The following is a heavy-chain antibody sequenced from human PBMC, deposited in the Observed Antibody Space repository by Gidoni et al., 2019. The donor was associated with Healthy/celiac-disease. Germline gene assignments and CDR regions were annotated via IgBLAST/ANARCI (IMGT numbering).Heavy chain of an antibody. V-gene: IGHV3-33*01. J-gene: IGHJ3*02. D-gene: IGHD2-15*01. CDR1: GFTFSSYG. CDR3: ARGCSGGSCYDAFDI. CDR2: IWYDGSNK. Sequence: QVQLVESGGDVVQPGRSLRLSCAASGFTFSSYGMHWVRQAPGKGLEWVAVIWYDGSNKYYADSVKGRFTIYRDNSKNTLYLQMNSLRAEDTAVYYCARGCSGGSCYDAFDIWGQGTMVTVSS.